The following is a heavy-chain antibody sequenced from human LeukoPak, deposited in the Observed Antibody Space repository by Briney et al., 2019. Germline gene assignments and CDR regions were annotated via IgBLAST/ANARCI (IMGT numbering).Heavy chain of an antibody. CDR3: ATMTTVTTAFDY. V-gene: IGHV4-39*07. J-gene: IGHJ4*02. D-gene: IGHD4-17*01. Sequence: SETLSLTCTVSGGSISSSSYYWGWIRQPPGKGLEWIGSIYYSGSTYYNPSLKSRVTISVDTSKNQFSLKLSSVTAADTAVYYCATMTTVTTAFDYWGQGTLVTISS. CDR2: IYYSGST. CDR1: GGSISSSSYY.